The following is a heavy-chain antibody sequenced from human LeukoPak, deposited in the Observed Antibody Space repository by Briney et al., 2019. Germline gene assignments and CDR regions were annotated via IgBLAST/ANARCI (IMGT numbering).Heavy chain of an antibody. CDR2: ISAYNGNT. CDR1: GYTFTSYG. Sequence: GASVKVSCKASGYTFTSYGISWVRQAPGQGLEWMGWISAYNGNTNYAQKLQGRVTMTTDTSTSTAYMELRSLRSDDTAVYYCARSMVRGVIPPGGEYYYYGMDVWGQGTTVTVSS. V-gene: IGHV1-18*01. CDR3: ARSMVRGVIPPGGEYYYYGMDV. D-gene: IGHD3-10*01. J-gene: IGHJ6*02.